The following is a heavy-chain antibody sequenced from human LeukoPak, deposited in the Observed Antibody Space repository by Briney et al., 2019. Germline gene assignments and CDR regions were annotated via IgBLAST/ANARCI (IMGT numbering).Heavy chain of an antibody. V-gene: IGHV3-53*01. CDR2: IYSGGST. D-gene: IGHD6-19*01. Sequence: GGSLRLSCAASGFTVSSNYMSWVRQAPGKGLEWVSVIYSGGSTYYADSVKGRFTISRDNSKNTLYLQMNSLRAEDTAVYYCARDLGGGWYLSGFDYWGQGTLVTVSS. CDR1: GFTVSSNY. J-gene: IGHJ4*02. CDR3: ARDLGGGWYLSGFDY.